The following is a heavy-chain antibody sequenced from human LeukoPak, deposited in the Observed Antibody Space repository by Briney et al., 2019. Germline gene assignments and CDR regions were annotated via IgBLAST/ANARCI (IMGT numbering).Heavy chain of an antibody. V-gene: IGHV3-23*01. CDR3: AKEPGDGGIIDY. D-gene: IGHD3-10*01. Sequence: GGSLRLSCAASGFTFSSYAYNWVRQAPGKGLEWVSGITMSGDSTYYADSVKGRFTISRDNSKNTLYLQMNSLRAEDTAVYYCAKEPGDGGIIDYWGQGTLVTVSS. J-gene: IGHJ4*02. CDR2: ITMSGDST. CDR1: GFTFSSYA.